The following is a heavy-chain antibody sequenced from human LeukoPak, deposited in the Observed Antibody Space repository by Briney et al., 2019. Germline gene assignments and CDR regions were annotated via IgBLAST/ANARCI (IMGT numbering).Heavy chain of an antibody. J-gene: IGHJ4*01. CDR1: GDSVSRNTAA. Sequence: SQTLSLTCAISGDSVSRNTAAWNWIRQSPSRGLEWLGRTHYRSKWYYDYAVSVKSRIIINPDTSKNQFSLQLNSVTPEDTAVYYCARGFSLDYWGHGTLVTVSS. CDR3: ARGFSLDY. CDR2: THYRSKWYY. D-gene: IGHD2/OR15-2a*01. V-gene: IGHV6-1*01.